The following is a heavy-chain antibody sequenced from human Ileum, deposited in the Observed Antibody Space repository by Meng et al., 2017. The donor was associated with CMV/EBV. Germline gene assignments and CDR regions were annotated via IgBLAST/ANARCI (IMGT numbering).Heavy chain of an antibody. J-gene: IGHJ5*02. D-gene: IGHD2-21*01. Sequence: QVQLVQSGAEVKKPGASVKVSCKASGYTFITFGITWVRQAPGQGLEWMGWITPYNGKTDYTQRLQDRVTMTTDTSTNTVYMELRSLRSDDTAVYYCAREGYSAYAATWGQGTLVTVSS. CDR3: AREGYSAYAAT. CDR2: ITPYNGKT. CDR1: GYTFITFG. V-gene: IGHV1-18*01.